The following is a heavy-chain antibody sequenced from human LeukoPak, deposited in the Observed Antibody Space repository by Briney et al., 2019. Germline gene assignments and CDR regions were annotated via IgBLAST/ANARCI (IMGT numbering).Heavy chain of an antibody. CDR1: GYTFISYG. D-gene: IGHD2-2*01. Sequence: ASVKVCGKASGYTFISYGISWVRQAPGQGPERMGWICTNNGNTKYAQKFQGRVTMTTDTSTRTVHMELRSLKSDDTAVYYCARFRLDCSSSSCYFYYFDYWGQGTLVTVSS. V-gene: IGHV1-18*01. CDR2: ICTNNGNT. CDR3: ARFRLDCSSSSCYFYYFDY. J-gene: IGHJ4*02.